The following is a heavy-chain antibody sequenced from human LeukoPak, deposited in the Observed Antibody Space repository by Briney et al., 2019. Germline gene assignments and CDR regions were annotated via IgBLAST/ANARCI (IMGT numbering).Heavy chain of an antibody. V-gene: IGHV3-23*01. CDR1: GFTFSSYA. D-gene: IGHD6-13*01. Sequence: PGGSLRLSCAASGFTFSSYAMSWVRQAPGKGLEWVSAISGSGGSTYYADSVKGRFTISRDNSKNTLYLQMNSLRAEDTAVYYCATCIAAAGTYDYWGQGTLVTVSS. J-gene: IGHJ4*02. CDR3: ATCIAAAGTYDY. CDR2: ISGSGGST.